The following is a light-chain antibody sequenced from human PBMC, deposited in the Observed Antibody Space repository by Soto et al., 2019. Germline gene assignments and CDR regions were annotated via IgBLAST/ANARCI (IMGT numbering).Light chain of an antibody. CDR1: QRINIR. V-gene: IGKV1-39*01. CDR3: QQSYITPLA. Sequence: DIQMTQSPSSLSASVGDRVTITCRASQRINIRLNWYQQKLGRAPDLLIYAASSLQEGVPSRFSGSGSGTDFTLTISSVQPEDFATYYCQQSYITPLAFGQGTRWIS. J-gene: IGKJ1*01. CDR2: AAS.